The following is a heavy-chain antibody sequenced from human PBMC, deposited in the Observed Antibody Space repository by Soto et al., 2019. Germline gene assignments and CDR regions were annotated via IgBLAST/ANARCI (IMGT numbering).Heavy chain of an antibody. Sequence: SETLPLTCALCGGSFSGYYWSWIRQPPGKGLEWFGGINHSGSTNYNPSLKSRVTISVDTSKNQFSLKLSSVTAADAAVYYCARGAHWFDPWGQGTLVTVSS. CDR2: INHSGST. CDR1: GGSFSGYY. J-gene: IGHJ5*02. CDR3: ARGAHWFDP. V-gene: IGHV4-34*01.